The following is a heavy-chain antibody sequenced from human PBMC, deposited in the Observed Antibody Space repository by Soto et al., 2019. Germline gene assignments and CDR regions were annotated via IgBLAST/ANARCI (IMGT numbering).Heavy chain of an antibody. J-gene: IGHJ5*02. Sequence: QVQLVQSGAEVKKPGASVRVSCKSSGYTFTAYYLHWVRQAPGQGLEWMGWINPNSGVTNYAQKFQDRVTMTRDTSISTAYMVLDSLKSDDTAVYYCARTGVFARELVAWGQGALVTVSS. V-gene: IGHV1-2*02. CDR1: GYTFTAYY. CDR3: ARTGVFARELVA. CDR2: INPNSGVT. D-gene: IGHD7-27*01.